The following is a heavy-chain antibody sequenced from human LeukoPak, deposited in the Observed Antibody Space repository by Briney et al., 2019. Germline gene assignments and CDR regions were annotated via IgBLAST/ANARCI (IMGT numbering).Heavy chain of an antibody. J-gene: IGHJ4*02. CDR3: ARDGGADIAAGGDTDY. CDR2: INPNSGGT. V-gene: IGHV1-2*02. CDR1: GYTFTGYY. D-gene: IGHD6-13*01. Sequence: GASVKVSCKASGYTFTGYYMHWVRQAPGQGLEWMGWINPNSGGTNYAQKFQGRVTMTRDTSISTAYMELSRLRSDDTAVYYCARDGGADIAAGGDTDYWGQGTLVTVSS.